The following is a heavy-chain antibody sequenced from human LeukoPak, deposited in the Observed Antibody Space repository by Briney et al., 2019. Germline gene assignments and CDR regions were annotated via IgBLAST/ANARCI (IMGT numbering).Heavy chain of an antibody. D-gene: IGHD6-6*01. V-gene: IGHV4-34*01. J-gene: IGHJ5*02. Sequence: SETLSLTCAVYGGSFSGYYWSWICQPPGKGLEWIGEINHSGSTNYNPSLKSRVTISVDTSKNQFSLKLSSVTAADTAVYYCARGRLAARASWFDPWGQGTLVTVSS. CDR1: GGSFSGYY. CDR2: INHSGST. CDR3: ARGRLAARASWFDP.